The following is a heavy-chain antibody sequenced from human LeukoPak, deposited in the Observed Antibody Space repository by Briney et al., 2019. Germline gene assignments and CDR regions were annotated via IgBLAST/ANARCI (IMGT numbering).Heavy chain of an antibody. CDR1: GFTFDDYA. V-gene: IGHV3-43*02. CDR3: AKEEIAAADPNYVDY. D-gene: IGHD6-13*01. Sequence: PGGSLRLSCAASGFTFDDYAMHWVRQAPGKGLEWVSLISGDGGSTYYADSVKGRFTISRDNSKNSLYLQMNSLRTEDTALYYCAKEEIAAADPNYVDYWGQGTLVTVSS. J-gene: IGHJ4*02. CDR2: ISGDGGST.